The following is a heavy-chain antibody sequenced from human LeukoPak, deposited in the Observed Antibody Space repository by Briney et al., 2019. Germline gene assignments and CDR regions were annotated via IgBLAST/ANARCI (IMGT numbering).Heavy chain of an antibody. D-gene: IGHD5-18*01. CDR3: ARRVYSYGHPPEFDY. CDR1: GRSISPYY. J-gene: IGHJ4*02. Sequence: PSETLSLTCSVSGRSISPYYWSWFRQAPGRGLEWVGYIFSSGAASYKPSLKRRVTLSVDTSKNQFSLKLSSVTAADTSVYYCARRVYSYGHPPEFDYWGQGTLVTVSS. CDR2: IFSSGAA. V-gene: IGHV4-59*12.